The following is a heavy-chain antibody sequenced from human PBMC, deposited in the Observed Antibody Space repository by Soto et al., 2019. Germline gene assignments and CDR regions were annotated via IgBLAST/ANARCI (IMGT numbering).Heavy chain of an antibody. CDR2: MIGRGGST. V-gene: IGHV3-23*01. Sequence: EVQLLESGGGLVQPGGSLRLSCAASGCTFSSYAMSWVRQAPGQGLEWVSAMIGRGGSTYFADCVKGRFTISRDNSKNKLYLQMNSLRDEDTAVYYCAKSRDSRSYLMWHDLWGRGTLVTVSS. J-gene: IGHJ2*01. CDR1: GCTFSSYA. CDR3: AKSRDSRSYLMWHDL. D-gene: IGHD3-22*01.